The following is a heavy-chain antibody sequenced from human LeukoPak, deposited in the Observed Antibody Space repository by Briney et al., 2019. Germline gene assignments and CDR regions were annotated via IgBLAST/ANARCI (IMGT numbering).Heavy chain of an antibody. D-gene: IGHD6-13*01. Sequence: GGSLRLSCAASGFTFSSYSMNWVRQAPGKGLEWVSSISSSSSYIYYADSVKGRFTISRNNAKNSLYLQMNSRRAEDTAVYYCAGGRQQLGFDYWGQGTLVTVSS. CDR2: ISSSSSYI. CDR1: GFTFSSYS. V-gene: IGHV3-21*01. CDR3: AGGRQQLGFDY. J-gene: IGHJ4*02.